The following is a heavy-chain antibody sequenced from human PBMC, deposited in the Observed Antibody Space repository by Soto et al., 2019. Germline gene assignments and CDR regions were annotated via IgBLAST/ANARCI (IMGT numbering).Heavy chain of an antibody. CDR1: GFTFDDYA. CDR2: ISWNSGSI. CDR3: AKYRGGIIVATSYFDS. V-gene: IGHV3-9*01. D-gene: IGHD5-12*01. Sequence: PGGSLRLSCAASGFTFDDYAMHWGRQAPGKGLEWVSGISWNSGSIGYADSVKGRFTISRDNAKNSLYLQMNSLRAEDTALYYCAKYRGGIIVATSYFDSWAQGTLFTV. J-gene: IGHJ4*02.